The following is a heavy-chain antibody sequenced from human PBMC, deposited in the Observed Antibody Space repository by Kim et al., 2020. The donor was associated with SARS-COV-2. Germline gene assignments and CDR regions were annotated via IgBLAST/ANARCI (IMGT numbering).Heavy chain of an antibody. CDR2: INPNSGGT. D-gene: IGHD6-19*01. J-gene: IGHJ6*02. Sequence: ASVKVSCKASGYTFTGYYMHWVRQAPGQGLEWMGWINPNSGGTNYAQKFQGRVTMTRDTSISTAYMELSRLRSDDTAVYYCARVGAVAGMYYYYGMDVWGQGTTVTVSS. CDR1: GYTFTGYY. CDR3: ARVGAVAGMYYYYGMDV. V-gene: IGHV1-2*02.